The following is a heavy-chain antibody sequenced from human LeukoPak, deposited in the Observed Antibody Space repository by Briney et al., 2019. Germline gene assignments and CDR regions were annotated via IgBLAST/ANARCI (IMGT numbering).Heavy chain of an antibody. CDR2: IWYDGSNK. J-gene: IGHJ4*02. CDR1: GFTFSSYG. V-gene: IGHV3-33*01. D-gene: IGHD6-13*01. CDR3: ARDQRYSSSWYYFDY. Sequence: PGRSLRLSCAASGFTFSSYGMHWVRQAPGKGLEWVAVIWYDGSNKYYVDSVKGRFTISRDNSKNTLYLQMNSLRAEDTAVYYCARDQRYSSSWYYFDYWGQGTLVTVSS.